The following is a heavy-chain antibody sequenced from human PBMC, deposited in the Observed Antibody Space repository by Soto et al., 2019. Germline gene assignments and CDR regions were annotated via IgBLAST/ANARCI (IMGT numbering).Heavy chain of an antibody. CDR3: AQRPHDFWSGYLYNWFDT. J-gene: IGHJ5*02. D-gene: IGHD3-3*01. CDR2: IYWNDDK. Sequence: SVPTMVNPTQTLTLTCTFSGFSLSTSGVGVGWIRQPPGKALEWLALIYWNDDKRYGPSLKSRLTITKDTSKNQVVLTMTNMDPVDTATYYCAQRPHDFWSGYLYNWFDTCGQGTLVTVSS. CDR1: GFSLSTSGVG. V-gene: IGHV2-5*01.